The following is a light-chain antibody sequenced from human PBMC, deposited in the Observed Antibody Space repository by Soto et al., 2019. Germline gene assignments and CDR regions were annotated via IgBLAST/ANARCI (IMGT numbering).Light chain of an antibody. CDR1: QSISTY. Sequence: DIQMTQSPSSLSASVGDRVTITCRASQSISTYLPWYQQKPGKAPKLLIYAASSLQSGVPSRFSGSRSGTDFTLTISSLQPGDFASYYCQQSYNTPWTFGQGTKVEIK. CDR3: QQSYNTPWT. V-gene: IGKV1-39*01. J-gene: IGKJ1*01. CDR2: AAS.